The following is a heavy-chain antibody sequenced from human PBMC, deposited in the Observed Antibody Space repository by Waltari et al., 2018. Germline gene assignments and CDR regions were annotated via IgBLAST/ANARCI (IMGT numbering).Heavy chain of an antibody. Sequence: QVQLQQWGAGLLKPSETLSLTCAVYGGSFSGYYWSWIRQPPGKGLEWIGEINHRGSTNYNPSLKSRVTISVDTSKNQFSLKLSSVTAADTAVYYCARGWRLLGYCSSTSCYYYYYGMDVWGQGTTVTVSS. CDR3: ARGWRLLGYCSSTSCYYYYYGMDV. J-gene: IGHJ6*02. CDR1: GGSFSGYY. V-gene: IGHV4-34*01. CDR2: INHRGST. D-gene: IGHD2-2*01.